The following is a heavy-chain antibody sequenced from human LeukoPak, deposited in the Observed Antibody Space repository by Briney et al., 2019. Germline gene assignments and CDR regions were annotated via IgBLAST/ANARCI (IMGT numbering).Heavy chain of an antibody. CDR1: GGSFSGYY. J-gene: IGHJ4*02. Sequence: SETLSLTCAVYGGSFSGYYWSWIRQPPGKGLEWIGEINHSGSTNYNPSLKSRVTISVDTSKNQFSLKLSSVPAADTAVYYCARGHTWLRWGRFDYWGQGTLVTVSS. CDR2: INHSGST. D-gene: IGHD5-12*01. V-gene: IGHV4-34*01. CDR3: ARGHTWLRWGRFDY.